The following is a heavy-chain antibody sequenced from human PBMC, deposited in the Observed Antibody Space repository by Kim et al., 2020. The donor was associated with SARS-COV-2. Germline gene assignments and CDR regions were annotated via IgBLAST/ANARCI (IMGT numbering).Heavy chain of an antibody. J-gene: IGHJ4*02. CDR1: GYRFSGYW. D-gene: IGHD3-10*01. V-gene: IGHV5-51*01. Sequence: GESLKISCKASGYRFSGYWIAWVRQMPGKGLEWMGLIFPGDSVTKYSPSFQGQVTMSVDKSTSTAYLQWNSLGATDSAMYYCATQAVSYDPSGGLNEVPGHWGQGTRDSVSS. CDR3: ATQAVSYDPSGGLNEVPGH. CDR2: IFPGDSVT.